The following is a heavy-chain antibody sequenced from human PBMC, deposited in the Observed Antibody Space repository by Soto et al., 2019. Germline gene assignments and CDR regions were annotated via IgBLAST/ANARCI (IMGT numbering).Heavy chain of an antibody. J-gene: IGHJ4*02. Sequence: ASVKVSCKSSGYSFTSYYMHWVRQAPGQGLELMGIVSPSGGSTTNAQKFQGRVTMTRDTSTSTVYMELSSVRSEDTAVYYCARALPRSSGYSYGALDYWGQGTLVTVSS. CDR2: VSPSGGST. D-gene: IGHD5-18*01. CDR1: GYSFTSYY. CDR3: ARALPRSSGYSYGALDY. V-gene: IGHV1-46*01.